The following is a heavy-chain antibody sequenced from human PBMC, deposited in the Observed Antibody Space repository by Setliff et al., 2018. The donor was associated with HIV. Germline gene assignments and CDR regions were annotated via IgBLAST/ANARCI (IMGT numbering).Heavy chain of an antibody. D-gene: IGHD3-3*01. CDR2: ISASGGTT. J-gene: IGHJ3*01. V-gene: IGHV3-23*01. CDR1: GFTFNNYA. Sequence: GGSLRLSCAASGFTFNNYAMTWVRQAPGKGLEWVSIISASGGTTYSADSLKGRFTISRDNSKNMLFLQIDSLRADDTAVYYCAKDRLSTMFGLGTAGAFDVWGQGTMVTVSS. CDR3: AKDRLSTMFGLGTAGAFDV.